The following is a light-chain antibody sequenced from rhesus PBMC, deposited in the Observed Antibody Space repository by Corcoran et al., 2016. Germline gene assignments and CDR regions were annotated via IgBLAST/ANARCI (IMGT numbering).Light chain of an antibody. CDR3: QQSYTTPYS. CDR2: WAS. V-gene: IGKV4-1*01. CDR1: QSLLYSSNNKNS. J-gene: IGKJ2*01. Sequence: DIVMTQSPDSLAVSLGEGVTINCKSSQSLLYSSNNKNSLAWYQQKPGQAPKLLIYWASTRESGVPNRFSGSGSGTDFTLPISGLQAEDVAVYYCQQSYTTPYSFGQGTNVEIK.